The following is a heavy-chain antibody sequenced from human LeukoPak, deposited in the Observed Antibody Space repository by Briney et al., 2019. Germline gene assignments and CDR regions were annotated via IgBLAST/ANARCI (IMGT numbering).Heavy chain of an antibody. CDR2: MHYTGSG. CDR3: ARQRNRSGGRNASYFDY. D-gene: IGHD6-19*01. J-gene: IGHJ4*02. V-gene: IGHV4-39*01. CDR1: GGSITRTTYH. Sequence: PSETLSLTCSVSGGSITRTTYHWGWIRQPPGKGLEWIGSMHYTGSGNYNPFLKSRVTISLDMSKRQFSLKLSSVTAADTAVYYCARQRNRSGGRNASYFDYWGQGTLVTVSS.